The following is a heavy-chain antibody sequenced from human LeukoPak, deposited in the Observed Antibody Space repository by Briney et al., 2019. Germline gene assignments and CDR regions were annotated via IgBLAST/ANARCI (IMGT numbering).Heavy chain of an antibody. Sequence: GGSLRLSCVASGFTFSSYAMSWVRQAPWKGLEWVSAISGSRGSTYYADSVKGRFTISRDNSKNTLYLQMNSLRAEDTAVYYCAKAQQWLVGYYFDYWGQGTLVTVSS. CDR3: AKAQQWLVGYYFDY. D-gene: IGHD6-19*01. CDR1: GFTFSSYA. V-gene: IGHV3-23*01. J-gene: IGHJ4*02. CDR2: ISGSRGST.